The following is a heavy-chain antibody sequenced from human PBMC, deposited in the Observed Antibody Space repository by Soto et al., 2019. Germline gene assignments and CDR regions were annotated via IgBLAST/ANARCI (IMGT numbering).Heavy chain of an antibody. CDR3: AKDRGRGSPVSGGLDV. Sequence: PGGSLRLSCAASGFTFSNYGMTWVRQAPGKGLEWVSGISGSGTNTNYADSVKGRFTISRDNSKNTLYLQMNTLRAEDTAVYYCAKDRGRGSPVSGGLDVWGQGTTVTVSS. CDR2: ISGSGTNT. CDR1: GFTFSNYG. D-gene: IGHD3-10*01. V-gene: IGHV3-23*01. J-gene: IGHJ6*02.